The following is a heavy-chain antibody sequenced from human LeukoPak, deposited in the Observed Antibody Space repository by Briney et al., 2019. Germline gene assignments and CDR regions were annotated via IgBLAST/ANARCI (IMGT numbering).Heavy chain of an antibody. D-gene: IGHD6-13*01. CDR2: IYYSGST. Sequence: SETLSLTCTVSGGSISSYYWSWIRQPPGKGLEWIGYIYYSGSTNYNPSLKSRVTISVDTSKNQFSLKLSSVTAADTAVYYCARGIAAAGLFDYWGQGTLVTVSS. V-gene: IGHV4-59*01. CDR1: GGSISSYY. CDR3: ARGIAAAGLFDY. J-gene: IGHJ4*02.